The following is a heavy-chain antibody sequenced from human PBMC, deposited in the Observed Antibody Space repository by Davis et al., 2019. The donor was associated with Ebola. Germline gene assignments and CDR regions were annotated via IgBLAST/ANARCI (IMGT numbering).Heavy chain of an antibody. Sequence: MPSETLSLTCAVYGGSFSGYYWSWIRQPPGKGLAWIGEINHSGSTNYNPSLKSRVTMSVDTSKNQVALKLRSVTAADTAVYYCATQYSNGWFDPWGQGNLVTVSS. V-gene: IGHV4-34*01. CDR3: ATQYSNGWFDP. CDR2: INHSGST. D-gene: IGHD4-11*01. J-gene: IGHJ5*02. CDR1: GGSFSGYY.